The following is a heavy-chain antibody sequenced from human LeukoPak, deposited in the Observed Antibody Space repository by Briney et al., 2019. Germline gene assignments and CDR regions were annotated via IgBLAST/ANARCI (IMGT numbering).Heavy chain of an antibody. CDR3: AKDLGDYDNSGHIPDY. CDR2: IWYDGSDK. D-gene: IGHD3-22*01. V-gene: IGHV3-33*06. Sequence: PGGSLRLSCAASGFSFSSYGMHWVRQAPGKGLEWVAVIWYDGSDKYYADSVKGRFSISRDNSKNTLYLRMNSLRAEDTAVYYCAKDLGDYDNSGHIPDYWGQGTLVTVSS. CDR1: GFSFSSYG. J-gene: IGHJ4*02.